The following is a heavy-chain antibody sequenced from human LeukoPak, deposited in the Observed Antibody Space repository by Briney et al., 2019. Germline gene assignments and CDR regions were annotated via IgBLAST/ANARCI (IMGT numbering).Heavy chain of an antibody. J-gene: IGHJ6*03. V-gene: IGHV3-33*01. D-gene: IGHD2-2*01. CDR3: SIDGAYCSSTSCYRYYYYYMDI. Sequence: GGSLRLSCAASGFTFSSYGMHWVRQAPGKGLEWVAVIWYDGSNKYYAYSVKGRFTISRDNSKNTLYLQMNSLRAEDTAVYYCSIDGAYCSSTSCYRYYYYYMDIWGKGTTVTVSS. CDR1: GFTFSSYG. CDR2: IWYDGSNK.